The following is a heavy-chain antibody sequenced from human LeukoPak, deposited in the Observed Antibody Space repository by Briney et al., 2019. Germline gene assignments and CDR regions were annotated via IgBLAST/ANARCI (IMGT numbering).Heavy chain of an antibody. CDR2: IYYSGST. Sequence: PETLSLTCTVSGGSISSYYWSWIRQPPGKGLEWIGYIYYSGSTNYNPSLKSRVTISVDTSKNQFSLKLSSVTGADTAVYYCARLSQYYYDSSGTYYFDYWGQGTLVTVSS. V-gene: IGHV4-59*08. D-gene: IGHD3-22*01. CDR3: ARLSQYYYDSSGTYYFDY. J-gene: IGHJ4*02. CDR1: GGSISSYY.